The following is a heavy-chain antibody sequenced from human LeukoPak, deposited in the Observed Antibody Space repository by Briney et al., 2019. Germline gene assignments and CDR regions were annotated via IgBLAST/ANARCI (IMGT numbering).Heavy chain of an antibody. CDR1: GGSISSYY. CDR3: ARDKGTSYLSSFDY. J-gene: IGHJ4*02. D-gene: IGHD6-6*01. CDR2: IYYSGST. Sequence: SETLSLTCTVSGGSISSYYWSWIRQPPGKGLEWIGYIYYSGSTNYNPSLKSRVTISVDTSKNQFSLKLSSVTAADTAVYYCARDKGTSYLSSFDYWGQGTLVTVSS. V-gene: IGHV4-59*01.